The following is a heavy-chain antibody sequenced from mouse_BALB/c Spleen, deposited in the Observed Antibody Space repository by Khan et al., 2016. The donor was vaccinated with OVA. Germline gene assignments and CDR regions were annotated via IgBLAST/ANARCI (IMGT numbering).Heavy chain of an antibody. CDR3: VRDGAYHRNDGWFAY. V-gene: IGHV1-4*01. CDR1: GYTFTSYT. J-gene: IGHJ3*01. CDR2: INPSNGYT. Sequence: QVQLKESGAELARPGASVKMSCKASGYTFTSYTIHWIKLRPGQGLEWIGFINPSNGYTNYNQKFKDKATLTADKSSTTFYMQLSSLTSDESAVYNCVRDGAYHRNDGWFAYWGQGTLVTVSA. D-gene: IGHD2-14*01.